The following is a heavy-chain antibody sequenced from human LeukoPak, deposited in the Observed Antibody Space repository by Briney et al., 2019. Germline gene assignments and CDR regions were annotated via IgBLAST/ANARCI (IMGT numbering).Heavy chain of an antibody. V-gene: IGHV1-8*01. J-gene: IGHJ4*02. D-gene: IGHD1-7*01. CDR3: ARDALGLRAELDY. CDR2: MNPNSGNT. CDR1: GYTFTSYD. Sequence: ASVKVSCKASGYTFTSYDINWVRQATGQGLEWMGWMNPNSGNTGYAQKFQGRVTMTRDTSTSTVYMELSSLRSEDTAVYYCARDALGLRAELDYWGQGTLVTVSS.